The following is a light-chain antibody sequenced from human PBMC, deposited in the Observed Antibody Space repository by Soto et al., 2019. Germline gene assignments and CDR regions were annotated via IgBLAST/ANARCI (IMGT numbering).Light chain of an antibody. V-gene: IGLV4-60*02. Sequence: QAVVTQSSSASASLGSSVNLTCTLSSGHSSYIIAWHQQQPGKAPRYLMKLEGSGSYNKGSGVPNRFSGSSSGADRYLTISHLQFEDEADYYCETWDINTHVVFGGGTKLTVL. CDR1: SGHSSYI. CDR2: LEGSGSY. CDR3: ETWDINTHVV. J-gene: IGLJ2*01.